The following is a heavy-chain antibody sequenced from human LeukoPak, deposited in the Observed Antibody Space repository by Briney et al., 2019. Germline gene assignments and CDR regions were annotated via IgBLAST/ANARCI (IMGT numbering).Heavy chain of an antibody. Sequence: ASVKVSCKVSGYTFTGYYMHWVRQAPGQGLEWMGWINPNSGGTNYAQKFQGRVTMTRDTSISTAYMELSRLRSDDTAVYYCAREIVKGLLWFGELLPWGQGTLVTVSS. CDR2: INPNSGGT. V-gene: IGHV1-2*02. J-gene: IGHJ4*02. CDR1: GYTFTGYY. CDR3: AREIVKGLLWFGELLP. D-gene: IGHD3-10*01.